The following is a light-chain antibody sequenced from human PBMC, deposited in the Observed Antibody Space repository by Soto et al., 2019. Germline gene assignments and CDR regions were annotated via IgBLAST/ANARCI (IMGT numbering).Light chain of an antibody. V-gene: IGKV3-20*01. CDR2: GAS. Sequence: EMVVKQSPATLSVTPGERAALSCRASQSVSSSSLAWYQQRRGQAPRLLIHGASSRATGIPDRFSGSGSGTDFTLTISRLEPEDFAVYYCQQHGSSPRTFGHGTKVDI. CDR1: QSVSSSS. CDR3: QQHGSSPRT. J-gene: IGKJ1*01.